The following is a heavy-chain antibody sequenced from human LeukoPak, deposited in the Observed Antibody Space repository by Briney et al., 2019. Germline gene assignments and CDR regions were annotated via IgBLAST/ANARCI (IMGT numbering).Heavy chain of an antibody. J-gene: IGHJ4*02. Sequence: SETLSLTCAVSGGSINSGSYGWSWIRQPPGKGLEWIGYIYRSGSNFYNPSLKSRVSITIDKSKNQFSLKLNSVTAADTAFYFCARGGGFYGSGTTHFDYWGQGALVTVSS. CDR1: GGSINSGSYG. CDR3: ARGGGFYGSGTTHFDY. CDR2: IYRSGSN. V-gene: IGHV4-30-2*01. D-gene: IGHD3-10*01.